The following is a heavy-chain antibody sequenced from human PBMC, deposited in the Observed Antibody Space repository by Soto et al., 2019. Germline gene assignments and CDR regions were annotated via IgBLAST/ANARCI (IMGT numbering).Heavy chain of an antibody. CDR3: ARDGRKRMGGVIAAAAKPPGDYYGMDV. Sequence: ASVKVSCKASGYTFTSYYMHWVRQAPRQGLEWMGIINPSGGSTSYAQKFQGRVTMTRDTSTSTVYMELSSLRSEDTAVYYCARDGRKRMGGVIAAAAKPPGDYYGMDVWGQGTTVTVSS. V-gene: IGHV1-46*01. J-gene: IGHJ6*02. CDR2: INPSGGST. CDR1: GYTFTSYY. D-gene: IGHD6-13*01.